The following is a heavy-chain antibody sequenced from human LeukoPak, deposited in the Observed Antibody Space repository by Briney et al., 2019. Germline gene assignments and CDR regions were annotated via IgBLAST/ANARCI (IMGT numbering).Heavy chain of an antibody. CDR1: GFTFSSYA. D-gene: IGHD3-9*01. J-gene: IGHJ1*01. CDR2: ISYDGSNK. Sequence: QPGGSLRLPCAASGFTFSSYAMHWVRQAPGKGLEWVAVISYDGSNKYYADSVKGRFTLSRDNSKNTLYLQMNSLRAEETAVYYCASPPKLRYFDWFIGYFQHWGQGTLVTVSS. V-gene: IGHV3-30*04. CDR3: ASPPKLRYFDWFIGYFQH.